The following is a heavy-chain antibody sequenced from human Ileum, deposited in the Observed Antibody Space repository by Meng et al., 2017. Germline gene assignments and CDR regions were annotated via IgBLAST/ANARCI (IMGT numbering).Heavy chain of an antibody. CDR3: AKAAAYNLDI. CDR1: GVSISSGIW. CDR2: IFQSGST. Sequence: QVQLQEAGPGLVKPSGTLSLTCAVSGVSISSGIWWGWVRQPPGKGLEWIGEIFQSGSTNYNPSLKSRVSISVDKSKNHLSLSLSSVTAAGTAVYYCAKAAAYNLDIWGQGALVTVSS. V-gene: IGHV4-4*02. D-gene: IGHD1-14*01. J-gene: IGHJ4*02.